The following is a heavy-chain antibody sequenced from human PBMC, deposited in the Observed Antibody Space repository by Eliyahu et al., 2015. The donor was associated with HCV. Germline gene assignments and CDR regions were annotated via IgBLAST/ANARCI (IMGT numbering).Heavy chain of an antibody. CDR1: GRSFSGYY. CDR3: ARGGGDESSGWPFYYYYGMDV. J-gene: IGHJ6*02. V-gene: IGHV4-34*01. D-gene: IGHD3-22*01. Sequence: QVHLQQWGAGLLKSSETLSLXCAVYGRSFSGYYWXWIRQPPGKGLEWSGDINHGGSTNYNPSLKSRVTISVDTSKSQFSLKLTSVTAADTAVYYCARGGGDESSGWPFYYYYGMDVWGQGTTVTVSS. CDR2: INHGGST.